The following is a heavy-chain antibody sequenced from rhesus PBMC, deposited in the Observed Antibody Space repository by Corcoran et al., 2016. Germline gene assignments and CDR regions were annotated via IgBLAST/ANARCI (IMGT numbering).Heavy chain of an antibody. Sequence: QVQLQESGPGLVKPSETLSVTCAVSVGSIRSSYWSWIRQAPGKGLEWIGYIYGVGGSTNSNPSLKSRVTLSVDTSKNQLSLKLSTVTAADTAVYYCASSGIAAASFDYWGQGVLVTVSS. CDR3: ASSGIAAASFDY. CDR2: IYGVGGST. D-gene: IGHD6-25*01. J-gene: IGHJ4*01. CDR1: VGSIRSSY. V-gene: IGHV4-169*02.